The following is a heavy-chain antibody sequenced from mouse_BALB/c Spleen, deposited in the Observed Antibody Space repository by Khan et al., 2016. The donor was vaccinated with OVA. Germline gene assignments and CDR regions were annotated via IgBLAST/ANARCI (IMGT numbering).Heavy chain of an antibody. CDR1: GYTFTSYV. J-gene: IGHJ2*01. CDR2: IYPFNDDT. Sequence: VQLQQSGPELVKPGASVKMSCKASGYTFTSYVIHWMKQKPGQGLEWIGYIYPFNDDTKYNEKFKGKATLTSDQSSSTAYMELSSLTSEDSAVYYGARNYRYDVYFDYWGQGTTLTVSS. CDR3: ARNYRYDVYFDY. D-gene: IGHD2-14*01. V-gene: IGHV1S136*01.